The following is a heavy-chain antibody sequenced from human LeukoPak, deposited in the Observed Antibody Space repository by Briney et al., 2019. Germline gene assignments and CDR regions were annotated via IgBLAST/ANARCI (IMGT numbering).Heavy chain of an antibody. J-gene: IGHJ4*02. V-gene: IGHV3-53*01. CDR2: IYSRGGT. D-gene: IGHD3-22*01. CDR1: GFTVSSNF. CDR3: ARKTDSSGSGDY. Sequence: GSLRLSCAASGFTVSSNFMSWVRQAPGKGLECVSVIYSRGGTYYADSVQGRFTISRDASKNTLFLQMNSLRADDTAVYYCARKTDSSGSGDYWGQGTLVTVSS.